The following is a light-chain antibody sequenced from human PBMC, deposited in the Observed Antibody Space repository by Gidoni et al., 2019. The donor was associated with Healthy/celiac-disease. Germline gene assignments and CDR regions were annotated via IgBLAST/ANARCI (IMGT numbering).Light chain of an antibody. Sequence: AIQKTQAPSSLSASVGDRVTITCRASQGIRNDLGWYQQKPGKAPKLLIYAASSLQSGVPSRFSGSGSGTDFTLTISSLQPEDFATYYCLQDYNYPRTFGQXTKVEIK. CDR1: QGIRND. J-gene: IGKJ1*01. CDR3: LQDYNYPRT. CDR2: AAS. V-gene: IGKV1-6*01.